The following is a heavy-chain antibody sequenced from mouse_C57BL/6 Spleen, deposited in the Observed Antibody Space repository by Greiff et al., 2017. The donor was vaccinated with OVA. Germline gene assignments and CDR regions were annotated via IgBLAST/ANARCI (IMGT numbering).Heavy chain of an antibody. CDR3: ARGGLYYGNFDY. Sequence: EVQLVESGPGMVKPSQSLSLTCTVTGYSITSGYDWHWIRHFPGNKLEWMGYISYSGSTNYNPSLKSRISITHDTSKNHFFLKLNSVTTEDTATYYCARGGLYYGNFDYWGQGTTLTVSS. CDR2: ISYSGST. V-gene: IGHV3-1*01. CDR1: GYSITSGYD. D-gene: IGHD2-1*01. J-gene: IGHJ2*01.